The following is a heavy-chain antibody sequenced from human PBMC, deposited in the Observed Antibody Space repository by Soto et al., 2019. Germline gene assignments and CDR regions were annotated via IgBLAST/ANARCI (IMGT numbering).Heavy chain of an antibody. V-gene: IGHV3-11*01. D-gene: IGHD3-22*01. J-gene: IGHJ4*02. CDR1: GFSFSDYY. Sequence: VRLSCAASGFSFSDYYMSWIRRSPGKGLEWVSYISSSGDIIYYADSVKGRFTISRDNAKNSLYLQMNSLRAEDTAVYYCARDLGYYDSSGYFDYWGQGTLVTVSS. CDR3: ARDLGYYDSSGYFDY. CDR2: ISSSGDII.